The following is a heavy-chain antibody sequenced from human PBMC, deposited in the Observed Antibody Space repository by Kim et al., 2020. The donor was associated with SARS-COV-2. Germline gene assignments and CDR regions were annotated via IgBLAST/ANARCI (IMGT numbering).Heavy chain of an antibody. V-gene: IGHV3-23*01. Sequence: GGSLRLSCAASGFTFSSYAMSWVRQAPGKGLEWVSAISGSGGSTYYADSVKGRFTISRDNSKNTLYLQMNSLRAEDTAVYYCAKDLLVEGFGELFPYWGQGTLVTVSS. CDR3: AKDLLVEGFGELFPY. CDR2: ISGSGGST. J-gene: IGHJ4*02. CDR1: GFTFSSYA. D-gene: IGHD3-10*01.